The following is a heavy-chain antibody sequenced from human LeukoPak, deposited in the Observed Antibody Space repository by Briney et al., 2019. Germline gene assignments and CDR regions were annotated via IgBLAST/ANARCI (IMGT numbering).Heavy chain of an antibody. CDR1: GDSVSSNSAA. Sequence: SQTLSLTCAISGDSVSSNSAAWNWIRRSPSRGLEWLGRTYYRSKWYNDYAVSVKSRITINPDTSKNQFSLQLNSVTPEDTAVYYCARGRGAGDYYYYGMDVWGQGTTVTVSS. CDR2: TYYRSKWYN. D-gene: IGHD7-27*01. V-gene: IGHV6-1*01. J-gene: IGHJ6*02. CDR3: ARGRGAGDYYYYGMDV.